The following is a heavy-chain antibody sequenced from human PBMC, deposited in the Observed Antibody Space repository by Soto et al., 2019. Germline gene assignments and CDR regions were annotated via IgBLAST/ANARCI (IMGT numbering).Heavy chain of an antibody. V-gene: IGHV3-23*01. D-gene: IGHD2-2*01. CDR1: GFTFSSYA. J-gene: IGHJ5*02. CDR3: AEDSWDIVVVPAAIWNWFDP. CDR2: ISGSGGST. Sequence: EVQLLESGGGLVQPGGSLRLSCAASGFTFSSYAMSWVRQAPGKGLEWVSAISGSGGSTYYADSVKGRFTISRDNSKNTLYLQMNSLRAEDTAVYYCAEDSWDIVVVPAAIWNWFDPWGQGTLVTVSS.